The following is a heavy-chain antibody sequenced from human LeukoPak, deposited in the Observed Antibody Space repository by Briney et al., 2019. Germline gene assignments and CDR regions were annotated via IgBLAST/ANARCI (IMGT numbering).Heavy chain of an antibody. CDR2: IYTGGSSP. J-gene: IGHJ4*02. CDR3: VRGNSGYGNFDY. V-gene: IGHV3-74*01. Sequence: GGSLRFSCAASGFTFSSYGMHWVRQAPGKGLEWVSRIYTGGSSPTYAESLKGRVTISRDNAKNTLYLQVNSLRAEDTAVYYCVRGNSGYGNFDYWGQGTLVTVSS. D-gene: IGHD5-12*01. CDR1: GFTFSSYG.